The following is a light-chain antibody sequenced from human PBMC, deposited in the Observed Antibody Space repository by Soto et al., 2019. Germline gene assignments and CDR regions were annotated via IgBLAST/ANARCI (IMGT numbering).Light chain of an antibody. V-gene: IGLV2-23*02. CDR1: TNDVGNYDR. CDR2: EVN. Sequence: QSALTQPASVSGSPGQSITISCTGTTNDVGNYDRVSWYQQHPDKVPRLMIYEVNKRPSGVSNRFSGSKSGNTASLTISALQADDEADYYCCSYAGSSFVVFGGGTKVTVL. CDR3: CSYAGSSFVV. J-gene: IGLJ2*01.